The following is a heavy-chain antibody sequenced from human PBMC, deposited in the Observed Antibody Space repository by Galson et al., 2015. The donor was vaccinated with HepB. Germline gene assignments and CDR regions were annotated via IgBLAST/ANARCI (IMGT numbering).Heavy chain of an antibody. Sequence: SLRLSCAASGFTFSNAWMSWVRQAPGKGLEWVGRIKSKTDGGTTDYAAPVKGRFTISRDDSKNTLYLQMNSLKTEDTAVYYCPLYSSGWYGWFDPWGQGTLVTVSS. J-gene: IGHJ5*02. CDR2: IKSKTDGGTT. D-gene: IGHD6-19*01. CDR3: PLYSSGWYGWFDP. CDR1: GFTFSNAW. V-gene: IGHV3-15*01.